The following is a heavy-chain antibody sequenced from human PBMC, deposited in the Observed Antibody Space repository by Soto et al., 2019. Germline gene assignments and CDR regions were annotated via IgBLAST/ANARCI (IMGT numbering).Heavy chain of an antibody. V-gene: IGHV1-69*01. D-gene: IGHD6-13*01. CDR1: GGSFSSYA. Sequence: QVQLVQSGAEVKKPGSSVKVSCKASGGSFSSYAISWVRQTPGQGLGWMGGIIPIFDTTNYAQKFQGRVTISADESTSTAYMELSSLRSEDTAVYYCARILGHRTTWYLNAMDVWGQGTKVTVSS. CDR2: IIPIFDTT. J-gene: IGHJ6*02. CDR3: ARILGHRTTWYLNAMDV.